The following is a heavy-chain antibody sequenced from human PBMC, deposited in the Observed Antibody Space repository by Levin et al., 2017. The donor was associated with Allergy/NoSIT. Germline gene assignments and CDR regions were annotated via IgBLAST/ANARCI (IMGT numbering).Heavy chain of an antibody. CDR1: GGSISSSRYY. CDR3: ARAAPRWVDTAMARYFHHYGMDV. Sequence: SETLSLTCTVSGGSISSSRYYWGWIRQPPGKGLEWTGSIYYSGSTYYNPSLKSRVTISLDTSKNQFSLRLSSVTAADTAVYYCARAAPRWVDTAMARYFHHYGMDVWGQGTTVTVSS. V-gene: IGHV4-39*07. CDR2: IYYSGST. D-gene: IGHD5-18*01. J-gene: IGHJ6*02.